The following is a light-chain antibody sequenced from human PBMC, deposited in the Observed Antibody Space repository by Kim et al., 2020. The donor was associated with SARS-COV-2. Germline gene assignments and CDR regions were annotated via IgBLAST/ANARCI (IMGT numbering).Light chain of an antibody. Sequence: ASIGDRVTITCRAAQDIRTYLAWYHQKPGIPPTLLIYGTSTLQPAVPSRFSGSGFGTDFTLTISSLRPEDVATYYCQKYDGAPFTFGPGTKVDIK. CDR2: GTS. J-gene: IGKJ3*01. CDR3: QKYDGAPFT. V-gene: IGKV1-27*01. CDR1: QDIRTY.